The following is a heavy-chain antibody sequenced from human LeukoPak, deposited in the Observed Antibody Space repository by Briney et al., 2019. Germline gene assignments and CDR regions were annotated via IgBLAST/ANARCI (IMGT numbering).Heavy chain of an antibody. V-gene: IGHV3-7*03. J-gene: IGHJ5*02. CDR1: GSTFSSYG. CDR2: IKQDGSEK. CDR3: AKDRHAPGRYCSSTTCFPFDP. Sequence: PGGTLRLSCAASGSTFSSYGMSWVRQAPGKGLEWVANIKQDGSEKYYVDSVKGRFTISRDNAKNSLYLQMNSLRAEDTAVYYCAKDRHAPGRYCSSTTCFPFDPWGQGTLVTVSS. D-gene: IGHD2-2*01.